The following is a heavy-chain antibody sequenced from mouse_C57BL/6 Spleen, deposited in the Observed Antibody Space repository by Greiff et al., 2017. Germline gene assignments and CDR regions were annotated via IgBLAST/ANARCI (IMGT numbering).Heavy chain of an antibody. D-gene: IGHD1-1*01. V-gene: IGHV5-6*01. J-gene: IGHJ1*03. CDR1: GFTFRSYG. CDR2: ISSGGSYT. CDR3: ARSTTVNWYFDV. Sequence: EVQLQQSGGDLVKPGGSLTLSCAASGFTFRSYGMSWVRQTPYKRLEWVATISSGGSYTYYPASVKGRFTISRDKAKNTLYLQMSSLKSEDTAMDYCARSTTVNWYFDVWGTGTTVTVAS.